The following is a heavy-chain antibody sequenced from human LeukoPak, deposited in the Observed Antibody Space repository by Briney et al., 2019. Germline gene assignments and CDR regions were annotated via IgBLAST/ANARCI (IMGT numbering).Heavy chain of an antibody. J-gene: IGHJ5*02. CDR2: ISYDGSNK. V-gene: IGHV3-30-3*01. CDR3: AASRIAVAGWFDP. Sequence: PGGSLRLSCAASGFTFSSYAMHWVRQAPGKGLEWVAVISYDGSNKYYADSVKGRFTISRDNSKNTLYLQMNSLRAEDTAVYYCAASRIAVAGWFDPWGQGTLVTVSS. D-gene: IGHD6-19*01. CDR1: GFTFSSYA.